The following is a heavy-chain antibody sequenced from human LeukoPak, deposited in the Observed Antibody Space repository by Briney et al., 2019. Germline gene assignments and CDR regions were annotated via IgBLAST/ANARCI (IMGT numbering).Heavy chain of an antibody. D-gene: IGHD1-26*01. V-gene: IGHV4-39*07. CDR3: ARDSGNYPYYFDY. CDR1: GGSISSSSYY. CDR2: LYYSGST. J-gene: IGHJ4*02. Sequence: SETLSLTCTVSGGSISSSSYYWGWIRQPPGKGLEWIGSLYYSGSTYYNPSLKSRVTISVDTSKNQFSLKLNSVTAADTAVYYCARDSGNYPYYFDYWGQGTLVTVSS.